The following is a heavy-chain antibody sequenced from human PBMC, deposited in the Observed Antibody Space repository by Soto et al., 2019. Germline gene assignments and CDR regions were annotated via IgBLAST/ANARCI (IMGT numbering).Heavy chain of an antibody. CDR2: IGTHNGDT. CDR1: GYTFNNYG. Sequence: QVQLVQSGTEVKKPGASVKVSCKASGYTFNNYGFSWVRQALGQGLEWVGWIGTHNGDTSYAQSFQGRVTMTIDTSTTTSYMEWTSLTFDDTAVYFCARDWRGAEGFDPWGQGTLVIVSS. CDR3: ARDWRGAEGFDP. J-gene: IGHJ5*02. V-gene: IGHV1-18*01. D-gene: IGHD3-3*01.